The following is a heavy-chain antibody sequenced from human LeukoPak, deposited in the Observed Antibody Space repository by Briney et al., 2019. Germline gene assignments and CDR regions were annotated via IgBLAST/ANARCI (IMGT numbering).Heavy chain of an antibody. Sequence: PTQTLSLTCTVSGGSISSGDYYWRWIRQPPGKGLEWVGYIYYSGSTYYNPSLKSRVTISIQTSKNQFSLKLTSVTAADTAVYYCAGDYGDLLTGIRFDTWGQGTLVTVSS. J-gene: IGHJ5*02. V-gene: IGHV4-30-4*01. D-gene: IGHD4-17*01. CDR3: AGDYGDLLTGIRFDT. CDR1: GGSISSGDYY. CDR2: IYYSGST.